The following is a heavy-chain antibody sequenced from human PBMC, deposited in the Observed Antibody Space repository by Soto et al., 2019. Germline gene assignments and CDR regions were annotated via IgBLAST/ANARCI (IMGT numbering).Heavy chain of an antibody. CDR3: AKDNSGWYPGHLY. J-gene: IGHJ4*02. CDR2: ISGSGGST. Sequence: GGSLRLSCAASGFTLSGYAMDWVRQAPGKGLEWVSAISGSGGSTYYADSVKGRFTISRDNSKNTLYLQMNSLRAEDTAVYYCAKDNSGWYPGHLYWGQGTLVTVSS. CDR1: GFTLSGYA. V-gene: IGHV3-23*01. D-gene: IGHD6-19*01.